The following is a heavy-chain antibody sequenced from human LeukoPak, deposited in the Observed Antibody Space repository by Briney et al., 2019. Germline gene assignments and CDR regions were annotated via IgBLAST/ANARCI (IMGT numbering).Heavy chain of an antibody. D-gene: IGHD2-2*01. J-gene: IGHJ3*02. CDR2: ISYDGSNT. Sequence: GGSLRLSCAAPGFTFSSYAMHWVRQAPGKGREWVAVISYDGSNTYYADSVKGRFTISRGNSKNTLYLQMNSLRAEDTAVYYCARDLVVPAAMGAFDIWGQGTMVTVSS. CDR1: GFTFSSYA. V-gene: IGHV3-30*04. CDR3: ARDLVVPAAMGAFDI.